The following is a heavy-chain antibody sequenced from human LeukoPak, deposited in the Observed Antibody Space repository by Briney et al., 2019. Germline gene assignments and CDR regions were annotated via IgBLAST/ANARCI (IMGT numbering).Heavy chain of an antibody. J-gene: IGHJ4*02. CDR1: GGSISSYY. D-gene: IGHD1-26*01. CDR3: ARRVVSYPSQGGLGPSWYFDY. V-gene: IGHV4-59*08. CDR2: IYYSGST. Sequence: SETLSLTCTVSGGSISSYYWSWIRQPPGKGLEWIGYIYYSGSTNYNPSLKSRVTISVDTSKNQFSLKLGSVTAADTAVYYCARRVVSYPSQGGLGPSWYFDYWGQGTLVTVSS.